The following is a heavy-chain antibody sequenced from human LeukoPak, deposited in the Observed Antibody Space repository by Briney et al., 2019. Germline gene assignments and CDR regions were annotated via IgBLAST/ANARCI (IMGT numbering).Heavy chain of an antibody. CDR2: IYTSGST. CDR1: GGSISSGSYY. CDR3: ARTPSVYYYDSSGYSEYFQH. Sequence: PSETLSLTCTVSGGSISSGSYYWSWIRQPAGKGLEWIGRIYTSGSTNYNPSLKSRVTITVDTSKNQFSLKLSSVTAAGTAVYYCARTPSVYYYDSSGYSEYFQHWGQGTLVTVSS. V-gene: IGHV4-61*02. D-gene: IGHD3-22*01. J-gene: IGHJ1*01.